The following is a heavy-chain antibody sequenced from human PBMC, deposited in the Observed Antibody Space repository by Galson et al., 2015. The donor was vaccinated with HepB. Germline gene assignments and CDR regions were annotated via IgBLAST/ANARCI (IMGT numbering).Heavy chain of an antibody. CDR2: IYYSGST. J-gene: IGHJ6*02. CDR3: ARDHGPKYGMDV. Sequence: LTCTVSGGSISNYYWSWIRQPPGKGLEWIGYIYYSGSTNYNSPLKSRVTISVDTSKNQFSLKLNSVTAADTAVYYCARDHGPKYGMDVWGQGTTVTVSS. V-gene: IGHV4-59*01. CDR1: GGSISNYY.